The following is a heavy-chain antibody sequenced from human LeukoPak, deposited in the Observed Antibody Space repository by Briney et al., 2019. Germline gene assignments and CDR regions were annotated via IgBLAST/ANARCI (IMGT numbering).Heavy chain of an antibody. D-gene: IGHD1-26*01. CDR1: GFTFSSYA. J-gene: IGHJ4*02. V-gene: IGHV3-30-3*01. CDR2: ISYDGSNK. Sequence: PGRSLRLSCAASGFTFSSYAMHWVRQAPGKGLEWVAVISYDGSNKYYADSVKGRFTISRDNSKNTLYLQMNSLRAEDTAVYYCARESSPIVGVPHLDYWGQGTLVTVSS. CDR3: ARESSPIVGVPHLDY.